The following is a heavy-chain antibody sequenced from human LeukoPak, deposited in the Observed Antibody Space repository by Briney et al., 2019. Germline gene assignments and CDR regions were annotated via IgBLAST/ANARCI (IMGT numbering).Heavy chain of an antibody. Sequence: PGGSLRLSCAASGFTFSSYGMHWVRQAPGKGLEWVAVISYDGSNKYYADSVKGRFTISRDNSKNTLYLQMNSLRAEDTAVYYCAKAMLRIVVVPAADYWGREPWSPSPQ. CDR1: GFTFSSYG. CDR3: AKAMLRIVVVPAADY. J-gene: IGHJ4*02. CDR2: ISYDGSNK. D-gene: IGHD2-2*01. V-gene: IGHV3-30*18.